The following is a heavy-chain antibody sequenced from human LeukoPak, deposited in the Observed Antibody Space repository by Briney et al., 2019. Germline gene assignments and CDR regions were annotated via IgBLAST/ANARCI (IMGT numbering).Heavy chain of an antibody. CDR3: ARHVTRARRPDY. Sequence: KPSETLSLTCTVSGGSISSSSYYWGWIRQPPGKGLEWIGSIYYSGSTYYNPSLKSRVTISVDTSKNQFSLKLSSVTAADTAVYYCARHVTRARRPDYWGQGTLVTVSS. V-gene: IGHV4-39*01. CDR1: GGSISSSSYY. J-gene: IGHJ4*02. D-gene: IGHD6-6*01. CDR2: IYYSGST.